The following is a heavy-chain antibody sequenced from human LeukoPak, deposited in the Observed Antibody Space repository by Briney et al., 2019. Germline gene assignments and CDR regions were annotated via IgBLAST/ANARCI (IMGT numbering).Heavy chain of an antibody. D-gene: IGHD2-2*01. V-gene: IGHV4-38-2*02. J-gene: IGHJ4*02. CDR3: ARHKRRIVVVPAATPPPYFDY. Sequence: SETLSLTCTVSGYSISSGYYWGWIRQPPGKRLEWIGSGSTYYNPSLKSRVTISVDTSKNQFSLKLSSVTAADTAVYYCARHKRRIVVVPAATPPPYFDYWGQGTLVTVSS. CDR1: GYSISSGYY. CDR2: SGST.